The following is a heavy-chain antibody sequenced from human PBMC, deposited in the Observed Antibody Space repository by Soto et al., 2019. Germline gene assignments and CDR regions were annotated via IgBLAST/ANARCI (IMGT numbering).Heavy chain of an antibody. J-gene: IGHJ6*02. Sequence: PGGSLRLSCAASGFTFSSYAMHWVRQAPGKGLKWAPVISYDGSNKYYADSVKGRFTISRDNSKNTLYLQMNSLRAEGTAVYYCAKDARGCSGGSCYSFYYYYYGMDVWGQGTTVTVSS. CDR1: GFTFSSYA. CDR2: ISYDGSNK. D-gene: IGHD2-15*01. CDR3: AKDARGCSGGSCYSFYYYYYGMDV. V-gene: IGHV3-30*18.